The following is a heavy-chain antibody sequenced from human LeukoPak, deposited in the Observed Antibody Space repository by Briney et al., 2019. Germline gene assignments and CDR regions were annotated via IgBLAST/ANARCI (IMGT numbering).Heavy chain of an antibody. CDR2: INHSGST. CDR3: ASLPPYCSGGSCYSVDP. CDR1: GGSFSGYY. D-gene: IGHD2-15*01. V-gene: IGHV4-34*01. J-gene: IGHJ5*02. Sequence: SETLSLTCAVYGGSFSGYYWSWIRQPPGKGLEWIGEINHSGSTNYNPSLKGRVTISVDTSKNQFSLKLSSVTAADTAVYYCASLPPYCSGGSCYSVDPWGQGTLVTVSS.